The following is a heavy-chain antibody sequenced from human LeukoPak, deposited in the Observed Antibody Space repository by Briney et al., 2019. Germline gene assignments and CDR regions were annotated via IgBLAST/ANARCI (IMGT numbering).Heavy chain of an antibody. J-gene: IGHJ4*02. V-gene: IGHV3-33*01. CDR2: IWNDGTNK. CDR1: GFTFSSYG. CDR3: ARVSLGAAAGTSR. Sequence: GGSLRLSCAASGFTFSSYGMHWVRQAPGKGLEWVAVIWNDGTNKYYGDSVKGRFTISRDNAKNSLYLQMNSLRADDTAIYCCARVSLGAAAGTSRWGQGTLVTVSS. D-gene: IGHD6-13*01.